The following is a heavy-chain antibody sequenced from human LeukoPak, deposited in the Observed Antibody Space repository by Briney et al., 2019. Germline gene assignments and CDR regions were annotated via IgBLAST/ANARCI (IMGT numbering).Heavy chain of an antibody. CDR1: GFTLTSDA. D-gene: IGHD3-10*01. V-gene: IGHV3-23*01. CDR2: ISGSVGST. CDR3: AKDLCFGELFAPTFYYYYGMDV. Sequence: GRSLRLSCAASGFTLTSDAMSWVRQAPGNGREWGSAISGSVGSTYYANSVTGRFTISRDNSKNTLYLQMNSLRAEDTAVYYCAKDLCFGELFAPTFYYYYGMDVWGQGTTVTVPS. J-gene: IGHJ6*02.